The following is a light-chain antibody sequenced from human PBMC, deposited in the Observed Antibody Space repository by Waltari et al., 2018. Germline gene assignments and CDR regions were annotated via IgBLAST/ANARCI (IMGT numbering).Light chain of an antibody. CDR1: QYISNN. CDR2: GAS. CDR3: QQSYSAPRT. J-gene: IGKJ1*01. Sequence: DIQMTQSPSSLSASVGDRVTISCRASQYISNNLNWYQQKPGKAPELLIYGASSLQSGVPSRFSGTWSGTDFSLTISSLQPEDFATYSCQQSYSAPRTFGQGTKVEIK. V-gene: IGKV1-39*01.